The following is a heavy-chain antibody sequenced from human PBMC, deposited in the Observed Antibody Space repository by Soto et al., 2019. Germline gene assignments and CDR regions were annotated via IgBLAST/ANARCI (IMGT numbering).Heavy chain of an antibody. V-gene: IGHV1-18*01. CDR2: ISANSGNT. Sequence: QVQLVQSGAEVKKPGASVNVSCKASGYTFTTYGISWVRQAPGQGLEWLGWISANSGNTNNAQKLQGRVTMTTDTSTSTAYMELRSLRSDDTAVYYCARYESPSRDWYDAFDIWGQGTMVTVSS. J-gene: IGHJ3*02. CDR3: ARYESPSRDWYDAFDI. CDR1: GYTFTTYG. D-gene: IGHD6-19*01.